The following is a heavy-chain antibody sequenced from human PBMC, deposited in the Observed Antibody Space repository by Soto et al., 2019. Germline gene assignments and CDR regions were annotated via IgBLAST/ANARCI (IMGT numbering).Heavy chain of an antibody. J-gene: IGHJ5*02. V-gene: IGHV4-31*03. Sequence: PSETLSLTCTVSGGSISSGGYYWSWIRQHPGKGLEWIGYIYYSGSTYYNPSLKSRVTISVDTSKNQFSLKLSSVTAADTAVYYCARATVTPPGSCFDPWGQGTLVTV. CDR3: ARATVTPPGSCFDP. D-gene: IGHD4-17*01. CDR2: IYYSGST. CDR1: GGSISSGGYY.